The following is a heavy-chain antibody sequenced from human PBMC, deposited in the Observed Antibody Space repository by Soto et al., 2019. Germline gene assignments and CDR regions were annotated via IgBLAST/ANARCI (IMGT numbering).Heavy chain of an antibody. CDR2: IYYSGRT. CDR3: ARMRGLGEISPYLDY. J-gene: IGHJ4*02. CDR1: GGSISDYQ. V-gene: IGHV4-59*01. D-gene: IGHD3-16*01. Sequence: QVQLQESGPGLVKPSETLSLTCNISGGSISDYQWNWIRQPPGKGLEWIGYIYYSGRTNYNPSLKSRLTISLDTSTRQFSLRLRSVTAADTAVYYCARMRGLGEISPYLDYWGQGALVTVSS.